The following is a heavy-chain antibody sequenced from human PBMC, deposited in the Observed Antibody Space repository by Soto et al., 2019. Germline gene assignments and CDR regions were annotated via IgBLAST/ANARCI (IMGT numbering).Heavy chain of an antibody. J-gene: IGHJ5*02. CDR3: ARETAYYDILTGYPTWFDP. CDR1: GFTFSSYG. CDR2: IWYDGSNK. V-gene: IGHV3-33*01. Sequence: GGSLRLSCAASGFTFSSYGMHWVRQAPGKGLEWVAVIWYDGSNKYYADSVKGRFTISRDNSKNTLYLQMNSLRAEDTAVYYCARETAYYDILTGYPTWFDPWGQGTLVTVSS. D-gene: IGHD3-9*01.